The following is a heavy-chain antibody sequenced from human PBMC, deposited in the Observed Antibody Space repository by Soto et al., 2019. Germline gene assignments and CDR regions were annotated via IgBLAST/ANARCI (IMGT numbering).Heavy chain of an antibody. CDR3: ARDGEYQLLSPGYFDY. D-gene: IGHD2-2*01. Sequence: GGSLRLSCAASGFTFSNFEMHWVRQAPGKGLEWVSYINTAGSTIYYADSVKGRFTISRDNAKNSLYLQMNSLRAEDTAVYYCARDGEYQLLSPGYFDYWGQGTLVTVSS. CDR2: INTAGSTI. V-gene: IGHV3-48*03. J-gene: IGHJ4*02. CDR1: GFTFSNFE.